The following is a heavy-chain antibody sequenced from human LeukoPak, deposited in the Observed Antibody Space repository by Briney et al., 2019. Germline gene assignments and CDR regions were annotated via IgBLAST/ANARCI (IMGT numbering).Heavy chain of an antibody. J-gene: IGHJ4*02. D-gene: IGHD3-9*01. V-gene: IGHV1-46*01. Sequence: ASVTVSCKASGYTFTSYYMHWVRQAPGQGLEWMGIINPSGGSTSYAQKFQGRVTMTRDTSTSTVYMELSSLRSEDTAVYYCARDSVDGLFDYWGQGTLVTVSS. CDR2: INPSGGST. CDR3: ARDSVDGLFDY. CDR1: GYTFTSYY.